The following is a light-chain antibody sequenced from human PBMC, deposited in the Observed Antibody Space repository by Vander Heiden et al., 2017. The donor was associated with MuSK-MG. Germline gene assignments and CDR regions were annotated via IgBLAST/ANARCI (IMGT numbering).Light chain of an antibody. CDR1: SSDVGGYNY. J-gene: IGLJ1*01. V-gene: IGLV2-14*03. CDR3: SSDTSSSTHV. Sequence: QSALTHPASVSGSPGQSLTISCTGTSSDVGGYNYVSWYQQHPGKAPKLMIYDVSNRPSVVSNRFSGSKSGNTASLTISGLQAEDEADYYCSSDTSSSTHVFGTGTKVTVL. CDR2: DVS.